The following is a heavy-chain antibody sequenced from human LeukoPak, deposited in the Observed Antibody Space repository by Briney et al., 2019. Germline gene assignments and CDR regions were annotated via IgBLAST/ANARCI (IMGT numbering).Heavy chain of an antibody. CDR3: AREAVRRGGIAVAGLPRY. CDR2: INPNSGGT. CDR1: GYTFTGYY. V-gene: IGHV1-2*02. J-gene: IGHJ4*02. Sequence: ASVKVSCKASGYTFTGYYMHWVRQAPGQGLEWMGWINPNSGGTNYAQKFQGRVTMTRDTSISTAYMELSRLRFDDTAVYYCAREAVRRGGIAVAGLPRYWGQGTLVTVSS. D-gene: IGHD6-19*01.